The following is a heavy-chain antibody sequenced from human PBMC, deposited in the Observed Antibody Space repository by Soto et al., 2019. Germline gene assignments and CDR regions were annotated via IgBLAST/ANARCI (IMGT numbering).Heavy chain of an antibody. CDR3: ARAGQYYDASGYVD. CDR2: ISVYNGNT. CDR1: GYSFVTSG. V-gene: IGHV1-18*01. Sequence: QVKLVQSGTEVKKPGASIKVSCKASGYSFVTSGMTWVRQAPGQGLEWMGWISVYNGNTNYDQKLQDRVTMTTDTSTNTAYLEVRNLRSDDTAVYYCARAGQYYDASGYVDWGQGTLVTVSS. J-gene: IGHJ4*02. D-gene: IGHD3-22*01.